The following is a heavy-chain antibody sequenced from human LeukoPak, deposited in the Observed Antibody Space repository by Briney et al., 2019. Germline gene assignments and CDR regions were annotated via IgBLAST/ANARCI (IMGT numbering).Heavy chain of an antibody. V-gene: IGHV1-8*02. J-gene: IGHJ6*02. CDR2: MNPNSGNT. D-gene: IGHD3-3*01. Sequence: ASVKVSCKASGYTFTSYYMHWVRQATGQGLEWMGWMNPNSGNTGYAQKFQGRVTMTRNTSISTAYMELSSLRSEDTAVYYCARGPLYYDFWSGFRGYYYGMDVWGQGTTVTVSS. CDR3: ARGPLYYDFWSGFRGYYYGMDV. CDR1: GYTFTSYY.